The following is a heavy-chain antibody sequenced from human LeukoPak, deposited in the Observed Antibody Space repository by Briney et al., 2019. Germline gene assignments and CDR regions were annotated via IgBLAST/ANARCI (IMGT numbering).Heavy chain of an antibody. J-gene: IGHJ2*01. V-gene: IGHV3-23*01. CDR3: AKFHSPGRVTHFYWYFDL. CDR1: GFTFSSYA. D-gene: IGHD2-21*02. Sequence: GGSLRLSCAASGFTFSSYAMSWVRQAPGKGLEWVATISGSGGSTDYADSVKGRFTLSRDNSKNTLFLQVNSLRADDTAVYYCAKFHSPGRVTHFYWYFDLWGRGTLVTVSS. CDR2: ISGSGGST.